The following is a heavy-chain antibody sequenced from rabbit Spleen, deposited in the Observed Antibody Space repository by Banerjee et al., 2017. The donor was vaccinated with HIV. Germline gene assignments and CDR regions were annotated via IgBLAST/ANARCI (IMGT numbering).Heavy chain of an antibody. CDR1: GVSFSGDSY. CDR3: MRDTGASFPTYGLDL. V-gene: IGHV1S40*01. J-gene: IGHJ6*01. Sequence: QSLEESGGDLVKPGASLTLTCIASGVSFSGDSYMCWVRQAPGKGLKWIACIDTGSSVFTYIPSWDKGRFPISKASSTTETLQMTTLTTADTATYFCMRDTGASFPTYGLDLWGQGTLVTVS. D-gene: IGHD7-1*01. CDR2: IDTGSSVFT.